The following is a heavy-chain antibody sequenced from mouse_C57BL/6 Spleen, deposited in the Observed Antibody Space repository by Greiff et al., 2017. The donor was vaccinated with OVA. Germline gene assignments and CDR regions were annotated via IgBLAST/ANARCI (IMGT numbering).Heavy chain of an antibody. V-gene: IGHV1-55*01. Sequence: QVQLQQPGAELVKPGASVKMSCKASGYTFTSYWITWVKQRPGQGLEWIGDIYPGSGSTNYNEKFKSKATLTVDTSSSTAYMQLSSLTSEDSAVYYCARRFYYGYDRSYAMDYWGQGTSVTVSS. D-gene: IGHD2-2*01. CDR2: IYPGSGST. CDR3: ARRFYYGYDRSYAMDY. CDR1: GYTFTSYW. J-gene: IGHJ4*01.